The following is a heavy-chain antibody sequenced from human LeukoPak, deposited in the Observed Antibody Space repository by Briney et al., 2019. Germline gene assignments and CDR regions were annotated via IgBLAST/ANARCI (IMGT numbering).Heavy chain of an antibody. Sequence: QPGGSLRLSCEASGFTFNNYAMSWVRQAPGKGLEWVSAMSGSGGMTYTADSVKGRFTISRDNSKNTLDLQMNSLRADDTAVYYCAKGPFFYYDSSGYNYYDLWGQGTLVTVSS. CDR2: MSGSGGMT. CDR1: GFTFNNYA. CDR3: AKGPFFYYDSSGYNYYDL. V-gene: IGHV3-23*01. J-gene: IGHJ4*02. D-gene: IGHD3-22*01.